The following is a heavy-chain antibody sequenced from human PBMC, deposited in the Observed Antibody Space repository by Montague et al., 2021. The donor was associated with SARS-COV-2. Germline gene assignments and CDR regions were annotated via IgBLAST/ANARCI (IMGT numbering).Heavy chain of an antibody. Sequence: SETLSLTCAGDVHSGVVALRGRTEEYTAEVLARLHYVCRVGSADNNPSLKSRATILRDTSKNQFSLKVRSVTAADTAVYYCARETMTADAFDIWGQGTMVTVSS. J-gene: IGHJ3*02. CDR2: VCRVGSA. CDR1: VHSGVVAL. V-gene: IGHV4-34*11. D-gene: IGHD1-14*01. CDR3: ARETMTADAFDI.